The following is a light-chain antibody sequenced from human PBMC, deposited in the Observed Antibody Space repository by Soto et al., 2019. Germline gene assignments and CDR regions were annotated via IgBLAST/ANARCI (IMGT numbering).Light chain of an antibody. J-gene: IGKJ3*01. Sequence: EIVLTQSPGTLSLSPGERATLSCRARQTISCTFLAWYHQKPGQAPRLLIYRASRRAPGIPDRFSGSGSWTDCTLTISRLAPEDFAVYSCHQFGSSPLDHFGPGTKVEIK. CDR2: RAS. V-gene: IGKV3-20*01. CDR1: QTISCTF. CDR3: HQFGSSPLDH.